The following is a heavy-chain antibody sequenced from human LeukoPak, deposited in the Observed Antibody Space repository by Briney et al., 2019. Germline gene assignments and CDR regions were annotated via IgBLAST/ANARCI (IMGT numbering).Heavy chain of an antibody. V-gene: IGHV3-23*01. CDR3: AKVPPGGWEADHDAFDI. CDR2: ISGSGGST. D-gene: IGHD1-26*01. CDR1: GFTFSSYA. J-gene: IGHJ3*02. Sequence: PGGSLRLSCAASGFTFSSYAMSWVRQAPGKGLEWVSAISGSGGSTYYADSVKGRFSISRDNSKNTLYLQMNSLRAEDTAVYYCAKVPPGGWEADHDAFDIWGQGTMVTVSS.